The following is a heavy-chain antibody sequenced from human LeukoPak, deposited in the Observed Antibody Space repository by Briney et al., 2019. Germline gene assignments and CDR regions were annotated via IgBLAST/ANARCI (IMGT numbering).Heavy chain of an antibody. CDR2: IYHSGSS. CDR1: GGSISSGGYY. CDR3: ASVDILTGFDP. J-gene: IGHJ5*02. V-gene: IGHV4-30-2*02. Sequence: SETLSLTCTVSGGSISSGGYYWSWIRQPPGKGLEWIGYIYHSGSSYYNPSLRSRVTISVDTSKNHFSLKLSSVTAADTAVYYCASVDILTGFDPWGQGTLVTVSS. D-gene: IGHD3-9*01.